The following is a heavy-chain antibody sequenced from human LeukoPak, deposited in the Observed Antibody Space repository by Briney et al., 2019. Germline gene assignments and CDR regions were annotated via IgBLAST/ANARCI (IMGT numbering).Heavy chain of an antibody. CDR3: ARMNRVTTIDY. CDR1: GGSISSYY. CDR2: IYTSGST. Sequence: SETLSLTCTVSGGSISSYYWSWIRQPPGKGLEWIGLIYTSGSTNYNPSLKSRVTMSLDTSKNQFSLRLSSVTAADTAVYYCARMNRVTTIDYWGQGALVTVSS. J-gene: IGHJ4*02. V-gene: IGHV4-4*07. D-gene: IGHD1-1*01.